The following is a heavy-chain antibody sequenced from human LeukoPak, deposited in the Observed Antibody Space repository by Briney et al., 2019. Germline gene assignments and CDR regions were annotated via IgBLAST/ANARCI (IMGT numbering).Heavy chain of an antibody. CDR1: GGTFSSYA. V-gene: IGHV1-69*13. D-gene: IGHD3-10*01. J-gene: IGHJ4*02. CDR3: ASSPYYGSGSYYNYFDY. CDR2: IIPIFGTA. Sequence: SVKVSCKASGGTFSSYAISWVRQAPGQGLEWMGGIIPIFGTANYAQKFQGRVTITADESTSTAYMELSSLRSEDTAVYYCASSPYYGSGSYYNYFDYWGQGTLVTVSS.